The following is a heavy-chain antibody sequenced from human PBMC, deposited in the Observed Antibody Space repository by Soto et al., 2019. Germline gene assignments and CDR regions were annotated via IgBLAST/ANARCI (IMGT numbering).Heavy chain of an antibody. CDR2: ISFDGSNK. J-gene: IGHJ6*02. CDR3: AKDRAGGPYGMDV. CDR1: GFPFSSYA. D-gene: IGHD3-10*01. V-gene: IGHV3-30*18. Sequence: PGGSLRLSCAASGFPFSSYALNCVRHSPGKGLEWVALISFDGSNKDYVHSVKGRFTISRDNFKNTLYLQMNSLSAEDTAVYYCAKDRAGGPYGMDVWGQGTAVTVSS.